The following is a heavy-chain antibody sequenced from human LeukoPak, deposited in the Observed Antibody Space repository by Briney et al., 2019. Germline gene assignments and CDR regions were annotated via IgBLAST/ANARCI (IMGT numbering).Heavy chain of an antibody. Sequence: PGGSLRLSCAASGFTLDNYWMHWVRHAPGKGLVWVSRVSNDGSTTTYADFVEGRFTISRDNGKNTVDLQMNSLRAEDTAIYYRGGSQSGWQHDPFDIWGQGTMVIVSS. CDR2: VSNDGSTT. CDR1: GFTLDNYW. J-gene: IGHJ3*02. D-gene: IGHD6-19*01. CDR3: GGSQSGWQHDPFDI. V-gene: IGHV3-74*03.